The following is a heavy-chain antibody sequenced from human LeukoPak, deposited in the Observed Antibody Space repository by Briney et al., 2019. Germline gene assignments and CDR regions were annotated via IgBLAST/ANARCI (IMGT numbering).Heavy chain of an antibody. V-gene: IGHV3-53*01. CDR3: ARRRSKAYEN. CDR1: GFTVSSNY. Sequence: SGGSLRLPCAASGFTVSSNYMNWVRQAPGKGLEWVSLIFSGGTTHHADSVKGRFTISRDNSKNTVYLQMNSLRVDDTAVYYCARRRSKAYENWGQGTLVTVSS. J-gene: IGHJ4*02. D-gene: IGHD3-22*01. CDR2: IFSGGTT.